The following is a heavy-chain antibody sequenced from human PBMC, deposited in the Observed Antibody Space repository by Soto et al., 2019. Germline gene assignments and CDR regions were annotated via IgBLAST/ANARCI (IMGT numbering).Heavy chain of an antibody. CDR1: GGSFSGYY. Sequence: QVQLQQWGAGLLKPSETLSLTCAVYGGSFSGYYWSWIRQPPGKGLEWIGEINHSGSTDYNPSLKSRVTLSVDPSKNQFSLKLSSVTAADTAVYYCARGREYCTNGVCYYYSYYMDVWGKGTTVTVSS. J-gene: IGHJ6*03. V-gene: IGHV4-34*01. D-gene: IGHD2-8*01. CDR3: ARGREYCTNGVCYYYSYYMDV. CDR2: INHSGST.